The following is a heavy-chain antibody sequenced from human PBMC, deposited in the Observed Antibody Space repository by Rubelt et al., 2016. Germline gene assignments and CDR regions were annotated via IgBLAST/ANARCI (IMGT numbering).Heavy chain of an antibody. Sequence: QVQVQEPGPGLVKPSETLSLTCTVSGGSISSYYWSWIRQPPGKGLEWIGEINHSGSTNYNPSIKGRVAISVDTSKNQFSLKVSSVTAADTAVYYCARDLMTTGPRVYFDYWGQGTLVTVSS. CDR2: INHSGST. D-gene: IGHD4-17*01. CDR1: GGSISSYY. CDR3: ARDLMTTGPRVYFDY. V-gene: IGHV4-59*12. J-gene: IGHJ4*02.